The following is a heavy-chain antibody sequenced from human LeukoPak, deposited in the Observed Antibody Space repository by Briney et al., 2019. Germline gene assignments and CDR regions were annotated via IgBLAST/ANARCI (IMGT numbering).Heavy chain of an antibody. CDR3: ARIREGSSWLDY. V-gene: IGHV2-70*04. CDR1: GFSLSTSGMR. Sequence: SGPALVKPTQTLTLTCTFSGFSLSTSGMRVSWIRQPPGKALEWLSRIDWDDDKFYSTSLKTRRTISKDTSKNQVVLTMTNMDPVDTATYYCARIREGSSWLDYWGQGTLVTVSS. D-gene: IGHD6-13*01. CDR2: IDWDDDK. J-gene: IGHJ4*02.